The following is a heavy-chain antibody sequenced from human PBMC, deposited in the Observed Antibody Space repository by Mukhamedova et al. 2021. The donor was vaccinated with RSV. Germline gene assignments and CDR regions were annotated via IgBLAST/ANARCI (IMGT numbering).Heavy chain of an antibody. CDR3: TTDIYCSSTSCRGDY. D-gene: IGHD2-2*01. J-gene: IGHJ4*02. Sequence: DYAAPVKGRFTISRDDSKNTLYLQMNSLKTEDTAVYYCTTDIYCSSTSCRGDYWGQGTLVTVSS. V-gene: IGHV3-15*01.